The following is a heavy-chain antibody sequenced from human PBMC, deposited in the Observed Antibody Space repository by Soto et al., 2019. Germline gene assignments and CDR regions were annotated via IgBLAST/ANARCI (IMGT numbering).Heavy chain of an antibody. Sequence: QVQLVQSGAEVKKPGASVKVSCKASGYTFTSYYMHWVRQAPGQGLEWMGIINPSGGSTSYAQKVQGRVTMTRDTSTSTVYMALSSLRSEDTAVYYCARDPIVVVPAAILGGGSFFDYWGQGTLVTVSS. D-gene: IGHD2-2*01. V-gene: IGHV1-46*01. CDR1: GYTFTSYY. CDR3: ARDPIVVVPAAILGGGSFFDY. J-gene: IGHJ4*02. CDR2: INPSGGST.